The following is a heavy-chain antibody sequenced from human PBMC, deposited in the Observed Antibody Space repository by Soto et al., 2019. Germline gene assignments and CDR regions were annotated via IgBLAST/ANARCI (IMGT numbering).Heavy chain of an antibody. CDR3: ARAAIHGSSGYFWFAP. CDR2: IIPMFGTT. D-gene: IGHD6-13*01. Sequence: QVQLVQSGSEVKMPGSSVKVSCKTSGGTFSRHAINWVRQAPGQGLEWMGGIIPMFGTTNYAQKFKGRVTISADESTSPAYRELSSLRSEDAAVYYCARAAIHGSSGYFWFAPGGQGTLVPVSS. CDR1: GGTFSRHA. J-gene: IGHJ5*02. V-gene: IGHV1-69*01.